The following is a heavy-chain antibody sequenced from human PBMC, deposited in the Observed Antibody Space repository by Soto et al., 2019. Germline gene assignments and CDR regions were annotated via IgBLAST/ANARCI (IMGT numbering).Heavy chain of an antibody. J-gene: IGHJ6*02. CDR3: ARDLRIAAAKGYYGMDV. V-gene: IGHV6-1*01. Sequence: SKTLSVTCAISGGSVSSNSSAWNWIRQSPSRGLEWLGRTYYRSKWYNDYAVSVKSRITINPDTSKNQFSLQLNSVTHEDTAVYYCARDLRIAAAKGYYGMDVWGQGTTVTVSS. D-gene: IGHD6-13*01. CDR1: GGSVSSNSSA. CDR2: TYYRSKWYN.